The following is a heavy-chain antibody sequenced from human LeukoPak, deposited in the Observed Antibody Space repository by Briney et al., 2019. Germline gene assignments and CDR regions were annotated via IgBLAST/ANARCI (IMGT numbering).Heavy chain of an antibody. CDR1: GFTFSSYS. V-gene: IGHV3-21*01. CDR2: ISSGSSYI. J-gene: IGHJ4*02. D-gene: IGHD6-13*01. Sequence: NPGASLRLSCAASGFTFSSYSMNWVRQAPGKGLEWVSSISSGSSYIYYADSVKGRFTISRDNAKNSLYLQMNSLRAEDTAVYYCARDQGPDGYSSSWYSYYFDYWGQGTLVTVSS. CDR3: ARDQGPDGYSSSWYSYYFDY.